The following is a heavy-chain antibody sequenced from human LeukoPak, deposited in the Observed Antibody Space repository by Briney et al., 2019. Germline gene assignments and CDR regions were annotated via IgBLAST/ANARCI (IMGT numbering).Heavy chain of an antibody. Sequence: PSETLSLTCAVYGGSFSGYYWSWLRQPPGKGLEWIGEINHSGSTNYNPSLKSRVTISVDTSKNQFSLKLSSVTAADTAVYFCSRAVAGSVGWFDPWGQGTLVTVSS. D-gene: IGHD6-19*01. V-gene: IGHV4-34*01. CDR1: GGSFSGYY. J-gene: IGHJ5*02. CDR3: SRAVAGSVGWFDP. CDR2: INHSGST.